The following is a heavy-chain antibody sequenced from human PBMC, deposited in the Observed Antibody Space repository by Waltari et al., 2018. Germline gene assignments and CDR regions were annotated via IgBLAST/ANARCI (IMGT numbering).Heavy chain of an antibody. J-gene: IGHJ5*02. CDR1: GGSFSGYY. CDR2: INHSGST. D-gene: IGHD3-9*01. CDR3: ARGGSIDWLSSDWFDP. Sequence: QVQLQQWGAGLLKPSETLSLTCAVYGGSFSGYYWSWIRQPPGKGLEWIGEINHSGSTNYNPSLKSRVTISVDTSKNQFSLKLSSVTAADTTVYYCARGGSIDWLSSDWFDPWGQGTLVTVSS. V-gene: IGHV4-34*01.